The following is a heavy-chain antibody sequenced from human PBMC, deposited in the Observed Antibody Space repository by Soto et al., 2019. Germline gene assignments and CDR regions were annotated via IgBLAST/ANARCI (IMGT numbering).Heavy chain of an antibody. CDR3: ARHLRLVGFGEYDL. CDR2: IYSGGTT. CDR1: GFNVSINY. Sequence: EVQLVESGGGLVQPGGSLRLSCAASGFNVSINYMTWVRQAPGKGLEWISFIYSGGTTHYADSVRGRFTISKHNSKNTVYLQMSSLRAEDTAVYYCARHLRLVGFGEYDLWGRGTLVTVSS. V-gene: IGHV3-53*04. D-gene: IGHD3-10*01. J-gene: IGHJ2*01.